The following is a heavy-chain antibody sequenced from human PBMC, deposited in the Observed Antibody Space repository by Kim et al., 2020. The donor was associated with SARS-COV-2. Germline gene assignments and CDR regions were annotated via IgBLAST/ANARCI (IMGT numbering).Heavy chain of an antibody. CDR2: INHSGST. Sequence: SETLSLTCAVYGGSFSGYYWSWIRQPPGKGLEWIGEINHSGSTNYNPSPKSRVTISVDTSKNQFSLKLSSVTAADTAVYYCARRRLLWFGEGFEYFDYWGQGTLVTVSS. CDR3: ARRRLLWFGEGFEYFDY. CDR1: GGSFSGYY. V-gene: IGHV4-34*01. J-gene: IGHJ4*02. D-gene: IGHD3-10*01.